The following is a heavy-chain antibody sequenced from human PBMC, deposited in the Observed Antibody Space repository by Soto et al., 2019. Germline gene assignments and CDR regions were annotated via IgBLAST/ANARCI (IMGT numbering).Heavy chain of an antibody. CDR1: GYTFTSYG. Sequence: ASVKVSCKASGYTFTSYGISWVRQAPGQGLEWMGWIGAYNGNTNYAQKLQGRVTMTTDTSTSTAYMELRSLRSDDTAVYYCARDAERSGYYYYYGMDVWGQGTTVTVSS. CDR2: IGAYNGNT. D-gene: IGHD2-15*01. CDR3: ARDAERSGYYYYYGMDV. J-gene: IGHJ6*02. V-gene: IGHV1-18*01.